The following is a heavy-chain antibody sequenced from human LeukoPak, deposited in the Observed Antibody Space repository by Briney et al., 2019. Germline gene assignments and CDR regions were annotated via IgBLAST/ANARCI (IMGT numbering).Heavy chain of an antibody. CDR1: GFTFSRYG. CDR2: ISYDGSNK. Sequence: GRSLRLSCAASGFTFSRYGMHWVRHAPGKGLEWVAVISYDGSNKHYADSVKGRFTISRDNSKNTLYLQMNSLRAEDTAVYYCAKDPRRLVAAGGYFDYRGQGTLVTVSS. D-gene: IGHD2-15*01. CDR3: AKDPRRLVAAGGYFDY. V-gene: IGHV3-30*18. J-gene: IGHJ4*02.